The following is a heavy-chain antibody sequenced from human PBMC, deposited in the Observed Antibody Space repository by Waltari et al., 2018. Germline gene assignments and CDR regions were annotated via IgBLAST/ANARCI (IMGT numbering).Heavy chain of an antibody. Sequence: EVQLVESGGGLVQPGGSLRLSCSGSGFTFHTYAMHWVRQAPGKGLEYVAAISYTGITTYYADSVKGRFTISRDNSKNTLFLQMSSQRAEDAAVYYCVKALGANNVWMRSFDYWGQGTLVTVSS. J-gene: IGHJ4*02. CDR1: GFTFHTYA. CDR2: ISYTGITT. CDR3: VKALGANNVWMRSFDY. D-gene: IGHD3-16*01. V-gene: IGHV3-64D*08.